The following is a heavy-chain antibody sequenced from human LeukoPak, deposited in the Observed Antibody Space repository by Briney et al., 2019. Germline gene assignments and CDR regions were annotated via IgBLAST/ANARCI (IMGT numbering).Heavy chain of an antibody. Sequence: SETLSLTCTVSGGSINNYYWSWIRQPPGKGLEWIAWIFYTGTTSYNPSLNSRVTISLDTSKNQFSLKLNSVTAADTALYYCARHLSGGIHPLDYWGQGALVTVSS. V-gene: IGHV4-59*08. J-gene: IGHJ4*02. CDR3: ARHLSGGIHPLDY. CDR2: IFYTGTT. D-gene: IGHD1-26*01. CDR1: GGSINNYY.